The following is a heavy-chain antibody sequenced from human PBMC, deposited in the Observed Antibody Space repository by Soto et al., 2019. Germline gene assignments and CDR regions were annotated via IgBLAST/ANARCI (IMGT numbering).Heavy chain of an antibody. CDR3: ARAAAVLEYGYFDY. J-gene: IGHJ4*02. D-gene: IGHD2-2*01. Sequence: ASVKVSCKASGYTFTSYGISWVRQAPGQGLEWMGWISAYNGNTNYAQKLQGRVTMTTDTSTSTAYMELRSLRSDDTAVYYCARAAAVLEYGYFDYWGQGTLVIVSS. V-gene: IGHV1-18*04. CDR1: GYTFTSYG. CDR2: ISAYNGNT.